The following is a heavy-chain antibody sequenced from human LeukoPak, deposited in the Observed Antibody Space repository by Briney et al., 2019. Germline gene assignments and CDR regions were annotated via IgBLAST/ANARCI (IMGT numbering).Heavy chain of an antibody. CDR1: GGSFSGYY. V-gene: IGHV4-59*01. CDR2: IYYSGST. Sequence: KTSETLSLTCAVYGGSFSGYYWSWIRQPPGKGLEWIGYIYYSGSTNYNPSLKSRVTISVDTSKNQFSLKLSSVTAADTAVYYCARSYEWFDPWGQGTLVTVSS. CDR3: ARSYEWFDP. D-gene: IGHD2-8*01. J-gene: IGHJ5*02.